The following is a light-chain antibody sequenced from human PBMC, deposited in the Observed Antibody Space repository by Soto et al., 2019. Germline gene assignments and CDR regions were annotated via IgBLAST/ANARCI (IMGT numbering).Light chain of an antibody. CDR1: QSVSRN. CDR2: GAS. CDR3: QQYNSWPLLT. J-gene: IGKJ4*01. V-gene: IGKV3D-15*01. Sequence: EIVMTQSPVTLSVSPGERATLSCRASQSVSRNLAWYQQKAGQAPRLLIYGASSRATGIPERFSGSGSGTEFTLTIISLQSEDFAIYYCQQYNSWPLLTFGGGTKVDIK.